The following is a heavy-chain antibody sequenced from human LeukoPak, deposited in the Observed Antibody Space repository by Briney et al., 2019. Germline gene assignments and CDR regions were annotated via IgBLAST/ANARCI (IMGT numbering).Heavy chain of an antibody. CDR1: GLTFSSYS. V-gene: IGHV3-48*01. J-gene: IGHJ4*02. CDR3: ARDHDSSSCPYFDY. D-gene: IGHD6-13*01. CDR2: ISSSSSTI. Sequence: GSLRLSCAASGLTFSSYSMNWVRQAPGKGLEWVSYISSSSSTIYYADSVKGRFTISRDNAKNSLYLQMNSLRAEDTAVYYCARDHDSSSCPYFDYWGQGTLVTVSS.